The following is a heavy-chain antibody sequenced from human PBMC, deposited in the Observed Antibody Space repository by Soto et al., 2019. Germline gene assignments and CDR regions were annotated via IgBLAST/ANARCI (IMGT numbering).Heavy chain of an antibody. D-gene: IGHD2-21*02. V-gene: IGHV5-10-1*01. Sequence: HGESLKISCKGSGYSFTSYRISWVRQMPGKGLEWMGRIDPSDSYTNYSPSFQGHVTISADKSISTAYLQWSSLKASDTPMYYCARLSEGPHIVVVTENAFDIWGQGARGTVS. CDR1: GYSFTSYR. J-gene: IGHJ3*02. CDR3: ARLSEGPHIVVVTENAFDI. CDR2: IDPSDSYT.